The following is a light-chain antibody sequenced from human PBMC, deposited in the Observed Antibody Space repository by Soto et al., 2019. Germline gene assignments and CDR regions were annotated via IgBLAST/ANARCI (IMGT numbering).Light chain of an antibody. Sequence: SYELTQPPSVSVSPVQTASITCSGDKLGDKYACWYQQKPGQSPVLVIYQDSKRPSGIPERFSGSKSGNTATLTISGTQAMDEADYYCQAWDSSTPVVFGGGTKLTVL. V-gene: IGLV3-1*01. CDR2: QDS. CDR1: KLGDKY. CDR3: QAWDSSTPVV. J-gene: IGLJ2*01.